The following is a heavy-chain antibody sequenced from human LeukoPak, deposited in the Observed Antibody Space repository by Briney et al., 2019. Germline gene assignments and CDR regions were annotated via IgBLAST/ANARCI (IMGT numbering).Heavy chain of an antibody. Sequence: PSETLSLTCTVSGGSISSYCWSWIRQPPGKGLEWIGYIYYSGSTNYNPSLKSRVTISVDTSKNQFSLKLSSVTAADTAVYYCARDPSGYSYWGQGTLVTVSS. CDR2: IYYSGST. D-gene: IGHD3-3*01. V-gene: IGHV4-59*01. J-gene: IGHJ4*02. CDR3: ARDPSGYSY. CDR1: GGSISSYC.